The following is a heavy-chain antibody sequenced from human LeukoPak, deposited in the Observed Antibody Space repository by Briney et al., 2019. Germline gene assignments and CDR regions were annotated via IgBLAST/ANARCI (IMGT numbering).Heavy chain of an antibody. V-gene: IGHV1-69*13. CDR1: GGTFSSYA. Sequence: SVKVSCKASGGTFSSYAISWVRQAPGQGLEWMGGIIPIFGTANYAQKFQGRVTITADESTSTAYMELSSLRAEDTAVYYCARVGASSGQEIMDVWGKGTTVTVSS. D-gene: IGHD3-22*01. CDR3: ARVGASSGQEIMDV. J-gene: IGHJ6*03. CDR2: IIPIFGTA.